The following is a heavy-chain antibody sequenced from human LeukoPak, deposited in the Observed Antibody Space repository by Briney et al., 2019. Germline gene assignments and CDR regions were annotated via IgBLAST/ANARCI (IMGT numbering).Heavy chain of an antibody. CDR2: IYYSGST. D-gene: IGHD3-10*01. J-gene: IGHJ6*02. CDR1: GGSISSYY. V-gene: IGHV4-59*01. CDR3: ARAGSGSYLYCYYYYDMDV. Sequence: PSETLSLTCTVSGGSISSYYWSWIRQPPGKGLEWIGYIYYSGSTNYNPSLKSRVTISVDTSKNQFSLKLSSVTAADTAVYYCARAGSGSYLYCYYYYDMDVWGQGTTVTVSS.